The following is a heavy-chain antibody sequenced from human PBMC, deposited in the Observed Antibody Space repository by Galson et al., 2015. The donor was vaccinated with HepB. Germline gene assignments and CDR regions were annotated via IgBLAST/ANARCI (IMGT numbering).Heavy chain of an antibody. J-gene: IGHJ4*02. CDR2: IQTGDSAT. Sequence: QSGAEVTKPGESLQISCKGSGYTFTSYWIGWVRQMPGNGMEWMGIIQTGDSATRYSPSIQGQVTISADKSISTAYLQWSRLKASDTAMYHCARLVGGGKWVVPYYWCQGTLVTVSS. CDR3: ARLVGGGKWVVPYY. CDR1: GYTFTSYW. V-gene: IGHV5-51*01. D-gene: IGHD6-19*01.